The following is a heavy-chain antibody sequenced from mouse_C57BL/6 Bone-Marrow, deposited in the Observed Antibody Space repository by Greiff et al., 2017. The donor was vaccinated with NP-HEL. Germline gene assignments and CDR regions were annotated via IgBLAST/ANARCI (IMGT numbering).Heavy chain of an antibody. Sequence: VQLVESGAELVKPGASVKLSCKASGYTFTSYWMQWVKQRPGQGLEWIGEIDPSDSYTNYNQTFKGKATLTVDTSSSTAYMQLSSLTSEDSAVYYCVRVGGLDYWGQGTTLTVSS. CDR2: IDPSDSYT. J-gene: IGHJ2*01. D-gene: IGHD1-1*02. CDR1: GYTFTSYW. CDR3: VRVGGLDY. V-gene: IGHV1-50*01.